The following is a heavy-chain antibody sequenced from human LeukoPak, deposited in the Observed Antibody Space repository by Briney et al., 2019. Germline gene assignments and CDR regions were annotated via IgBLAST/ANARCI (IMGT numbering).Heavy chain of an antibody. CDR1: GFTFSSYW. D-gene: IGHD6-13*01. Sequence: GGSLRLSCAASGFTFSSYWMHWVRQAPGKGLVWVARINSDGNIISYADSVKGRFTISRDNAKNTLYLQMSSLRAEDTAVYYCATYLTLDSTWGQGTLVSVSS. V-gene: IGHV3-74*01. CDR3: ATYLTLDST. J-gene: IGHJ5*02. CDR2: INSDGNII.